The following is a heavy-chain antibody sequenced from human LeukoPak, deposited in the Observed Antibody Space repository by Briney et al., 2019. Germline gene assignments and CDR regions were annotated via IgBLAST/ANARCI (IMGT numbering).Heavy chain of an antibody. J-gene: IGHJ3*01. V-gene: IGHV1-2*04. D-gene: IGHD3-10*01. CDR2: INPNSGGT. CDR3: ARDRGRGGLISAFDV. Sequence: ASVKVSCKASGYTFTGYYMHWVRQAPGQGLEWMGWINPNSGGTNYAQKFQGWVTMTRDTSISTAYMELSRLRSDDTAVYYCARDRGRGGLISAFDVWGQGTMVTVSS. CDR1: GYTFTGYY.